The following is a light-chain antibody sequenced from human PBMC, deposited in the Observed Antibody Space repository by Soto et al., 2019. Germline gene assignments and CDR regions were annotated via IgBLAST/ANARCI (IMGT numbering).Light chain of an antibody. Sequence: EIVMTQSPATLSVSPGERATLSCRASQSVSSNLAWYQQKPCQAPRLLIYGASTRATGFPARFSGSGSGTELTLTISSLQSEDFAIYYCQPYNNWSPANTFGQGTKLEIK. V-gene: IGKV3-15*01. CDR1: QSVSSN. CDR2: GAS. CDR3: QPYNNWSPANT. J-gene: IGKJ2*01.